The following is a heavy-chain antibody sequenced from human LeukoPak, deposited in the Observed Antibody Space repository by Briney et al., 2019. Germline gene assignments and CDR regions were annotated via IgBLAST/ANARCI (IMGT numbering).Heavy chain of an antibody. Sequence: SETLSLTCTVSGGSISSYYWSWIRQPPGKGLEWIGYIYYSGSTNYNPSLKSRVTISVDTSKNQFSLKLSSVTAADTAVYYCAREYQLLLDYWGQGTLVTVSS. D-gene: IGHD2-2*01. CDR1: GGSISSYY. CDR3: AREYQLLLDY. J-gene: IGHJ4*02. V-gene: IGHV4-59*01. CDR2: IYYSGST.